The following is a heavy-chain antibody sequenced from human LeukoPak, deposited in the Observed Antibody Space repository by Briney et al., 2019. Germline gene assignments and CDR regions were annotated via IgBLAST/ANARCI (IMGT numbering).Heavy chain of an antibody. Sequence: GGSLRLSCAASGFTFDDYGMSWVRQAPGKGPEWVSGINWNGGSTGYADSVKGRFTISRDNAKNSLYLQMNSLRAEDTALYYCARVSYKESGCYSDAFDIWGQGTVVTVSS. CDR1: GFTFDDYG. D-gene: IGHD1-26*01. CDR2: INWNGGST. J-gene: IGHJ3*02. V-gene: IGHV3-20*04. CDR3: ARVSYKESGCYSDAFDI.